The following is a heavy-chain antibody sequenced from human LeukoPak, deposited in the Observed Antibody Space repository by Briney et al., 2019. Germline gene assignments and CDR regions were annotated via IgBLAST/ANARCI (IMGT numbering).Heavy chain of an antibody. Sequence: AASVKVSCKASGYTFTSYDINWVRQAPGQGLEWMGIINPSGGSTSYAQKFQGRVTMTRDMSTSTVYVELSSLRSEDTAVYYCARDRGGATQGYYFDYWGQGTLVTVSS. D-gene: IGHD1-26*01. J-gene: IGHJ4*02. CDR2: INPSGGST. CDR3: ARDRGGATQGYYFDY. CDR1: GYTFTSYD. V-gene: IGHV1-46*01.